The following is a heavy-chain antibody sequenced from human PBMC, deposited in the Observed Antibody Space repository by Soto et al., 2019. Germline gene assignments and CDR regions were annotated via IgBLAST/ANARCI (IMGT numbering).Heavy chain of an antibody. CDR2: ISGGGDNT. CDR3: AKRERWPASGPY. CDR1: GFTFSSYS. V-gene: IGHV3-23*01. D-gene: IGHD1-1*01. Sequence: GGSRRLSCAASGFTFSSYSMTSGGQAPGKGLEWVSDISGGGDNTYYADSVKGRFTISRDNSKSTLYLQLNSLRAEDTALYYCAKRERWPASGPYWGQGTLVTVSS. J-gene: IGHJ4*02.